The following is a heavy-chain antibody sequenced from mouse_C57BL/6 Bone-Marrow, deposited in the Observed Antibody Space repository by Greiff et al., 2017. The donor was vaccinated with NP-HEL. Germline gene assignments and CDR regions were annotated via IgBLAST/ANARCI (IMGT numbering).Heavy chain of an antibody. CDR2: INPSSGYT. J-gene: IGHJ2*01. CDR3: ARSIITTVVEVDY. Sequence: QVQLKESGAELAKPGASVKLSCKASGYTFTSYWMHWVKQRPGQGLEWIGYINPSSGYTKYNQKFKDKATLTADKSSSTAYMQLSSLKYGDSAVYYCARSIITTVVEVDYWGQGTTLTVSS. D-gene: IGHD1-1*01. V-gene: IGHV1-7*01. CDR1: GYTFTSYW.